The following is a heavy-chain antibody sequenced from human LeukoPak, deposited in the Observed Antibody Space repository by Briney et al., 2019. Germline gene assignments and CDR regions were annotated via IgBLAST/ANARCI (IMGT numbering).Heavy chain of an antibody. CDR2: ILYSGGST. V-gene: IGHV3-23*03. Sequence: GGSLRLSCAASGVTLSSFAMSWARRAPGKGLEWVSILYSGGSTYYADSVKGRLTISRDNSENTLYLQMNSLRAEDTAVYYCVKGYYFDYWGQGTLVTVSS. J-gene: IGHJ4*02. CDR3: VKGYYFDY. CDR1: GVTLSSFA.